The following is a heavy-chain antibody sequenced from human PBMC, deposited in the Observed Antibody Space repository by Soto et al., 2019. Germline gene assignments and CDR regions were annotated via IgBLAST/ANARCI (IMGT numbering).Heavy chain of an antibody. CDR2: IYYSGST. CDR1: GGSISSYY. V-gene: IGHV4-59*01. D-gene: IGHD2-15*01. J-gene: IGHJ3*02. Sequence: QVQLQESGPGLVKPSETLSLTCTVSGGSISSYYWSWIRQPPGKGLEWIGYIYYSGSTNYNPSLKSRVTISVDTSKNQFSLKLSSVTAADTAVYYYARVGPPDQDIVVVVAATDDAFDIWGQGTMVTVSS. CDR3: ARVGPPDQDIVVVVAATDDAFDI.